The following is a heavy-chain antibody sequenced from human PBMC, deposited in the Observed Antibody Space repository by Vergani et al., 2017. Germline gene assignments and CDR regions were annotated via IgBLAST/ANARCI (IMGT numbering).Heavy chain of an antibody. D-gene: IGHD3-3*01. CDR1: GGSISSYY. Sequence: QVQLQESGPGLVKPSETLSLTCTVSGGSISSYYWSWIRQPPGKGLEWIGYIYYSGSTNYNPSLKSRVTISVDTSKNQCSLKLSSVTAADTAVYYCARQVDDFWSGYGYYYMDVWGKGTTVTVSS. CDR3: ARQVDDFWSGYGYYYMDV. V-gene: IGHV4-59*01. CDR2: IYYSGST. J-gene: IGHJ6*03.